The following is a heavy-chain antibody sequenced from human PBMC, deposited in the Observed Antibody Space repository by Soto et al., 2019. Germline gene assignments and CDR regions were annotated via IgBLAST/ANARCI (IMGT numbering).Heavy chain of an antibody. Sequence: PSETLSLTCSVTGGSINSSSYFWGWVRQPPGKGLEWIGSIYYSGSTYYNPSLRSRVTISVDTSKNQFSLKLSSVTAADTAVFYCARHYSSGSRNWFDPWGQGTLVTVSS. V-gene: IGHV4-39*01. D-gene: IGHD6-19*01. CDR2: IYYSGST. J-gene: IGHJ5*02. CDR3: ARHYSSGSRNWFDP. CDR1: GGSINSSSYF.